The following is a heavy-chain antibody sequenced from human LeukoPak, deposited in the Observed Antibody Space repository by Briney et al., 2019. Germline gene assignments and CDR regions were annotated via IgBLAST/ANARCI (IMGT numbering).Heavy chain of an antibody. CDR2: INHSGST. J-gene: IGHJ2*01. Sequence: ASETLSLTCAGYGGSFSGYYWSWIRQPPGKGLEWIGEINHSGSTNYNPSLKSRVTISVDTSKNQFSLKLSSVTAADTAVYYCARGRRVIAVAGTGYFDLWGRGTLVTVSS. V-gene: IGHV4-34*01. CDR1: GGSFSGYY. D-gene: IGHD6-19*01. CDR3: ARGRRVIAVAGTGYFDL.